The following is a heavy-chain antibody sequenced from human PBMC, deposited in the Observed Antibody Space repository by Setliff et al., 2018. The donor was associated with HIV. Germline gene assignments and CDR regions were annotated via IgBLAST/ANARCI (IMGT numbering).Heavy chain of an antibody. D-gene: IGHD6-13*01. CDR3: ARSGTGYSSSWDVPDFDY. Sequence: GESLKISCKGSGYSFNTYWIGWVRQRPGKGLEWMGIIYPGDSETRYSPSFQGQVTISADKSITTAYLQWSSLKASDTAMYYCARSGTGYSSSWDVPDFDYWGQGTTVT. CDR1: GYSFNTYW. CDR2: IYPGDSET. V-gene: IGHV5-51*01. J-gene: IGHJ4*03.